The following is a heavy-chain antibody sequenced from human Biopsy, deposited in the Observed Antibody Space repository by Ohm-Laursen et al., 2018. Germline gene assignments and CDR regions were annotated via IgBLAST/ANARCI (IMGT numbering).Heavy chain of an antibody. CDR1: GYAVNDYF. CDR3: ARDIMNRIAGLVARSDVFDV. CDR2: IRPNSGGT. Sequence: APVKVSCKGSGYAVNDYFLHWLRQAPGQGPEWMGWIRPNSGGTNYAQKFQGRVTMTTDTSTSTVYLELRRLISDDTAVYYCARDIMNRIAGLVARSDVFDVWGQGTLVTVSS. J-gene: IGHJ3*01. V-gene: IGHV1-2*02. D-gene: IGHD3-16*01.